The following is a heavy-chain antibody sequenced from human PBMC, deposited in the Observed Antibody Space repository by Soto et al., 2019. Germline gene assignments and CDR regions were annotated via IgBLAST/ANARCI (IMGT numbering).Heavy chain of an antibody. CDR1: GYTLTSYG. D-gene: IGHD2-8*01. CDR3: ARGGRGLMVYAIQDY. J-gene: IGHJ4*02. CDR2: ISAYNGNT. Sequence: QIQLVQSGAEVKKPGASVKVSSKASGYTLTSYGISWERQAPGQGVEWMGWISAYNGNTNYAQKLQGRVTMTTDTSTSTAYMELRSLRSDDTAVYYCARGGRGLMVYAIQDYWGQGTLVTVSS. V-gene: IGHV1-18*01.